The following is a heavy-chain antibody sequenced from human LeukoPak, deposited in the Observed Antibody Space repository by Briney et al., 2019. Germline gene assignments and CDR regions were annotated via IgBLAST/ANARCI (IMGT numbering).Heavy chain of an antibody. CDR1: GFTFSSYT. CDR3: AKVTASGGSSGWFSSPVGDFDY. J-gene: IGHJ4*02. V-gene: IGHV3-23*01. D-gene: IGHD6-19*01. CDR2: ISTSGGT. Sequence: PGGSLRLSCAASGFTFSSYTMNWVRQAPGKGLEWVSGISTSGGTYYADSVKGRFTISRDNSKNTLYLQMNSLRADDTAVYYCAKVTASGGSSGWFSSPVGDFDYWGQGTLVTVSS.